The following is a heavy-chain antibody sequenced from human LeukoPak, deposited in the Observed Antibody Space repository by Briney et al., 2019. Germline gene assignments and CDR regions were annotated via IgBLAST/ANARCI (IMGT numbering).Heavy chain of an antibody. CDR2: INHSGST. D-gene: IGHD2-2*02. J-gene: IGHJ6*03. CDR1: GGSFSGYY. Sequence: SETLSLTCAVYGGSFSGYYWSWIRQPPGQGLEWIGEINHSGSTNYNPSLKSRVTISVDTSKNQFSLKLSSVTAADTAVYYCARGPAGRCSSTSCYTPGYYYYMDVWGKGTTVTVSS. CDR3: ARGPAGRCSSTSCYTPGYYYYMDV. V-gene: IGHV4-34*01.